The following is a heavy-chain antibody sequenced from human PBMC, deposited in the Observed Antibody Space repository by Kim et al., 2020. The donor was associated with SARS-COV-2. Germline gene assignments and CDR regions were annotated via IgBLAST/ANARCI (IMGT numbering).Heavy chain of an antibody. CDR1: GGSISSSSYY. CDR2: IYYSGST. D-gene: IGHD6-13*01. V-gene: IGHV4-39*01. CDR3: ARRYSSSWYPTHGSNFDY. J-gene: IGHJ4*02. Sequence: SETLSLTCTVSGGSISSSSYYWGWIRQPPGKGLEWIGSIYYSGSTYYNPSLKSRVTISVDTSKNQFSLKLSSVTAADTAVYYCARRYSSSWYPTHGSNFDYWGQGTLVTVSS.